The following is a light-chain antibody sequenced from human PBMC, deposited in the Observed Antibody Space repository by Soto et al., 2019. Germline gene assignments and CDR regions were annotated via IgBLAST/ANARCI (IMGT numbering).Light chain of an antibody. J-gene: IGLJ1*01. CDR1: NNDVGGYES. CDR2: EVS. Sequence: QSVLTQPASVSGSPGQSITLSCTGTNNDVGGYESVSWYQQHAGRAPRLIIYEVSNRPSGVSGRFSGSKFGNTASLTISGLQAEDEADYYCSSYTSSSLYVFGTGTKLTVL. CDR3: SSYTSSSLYV. V-gene: IGLV2-14*01.